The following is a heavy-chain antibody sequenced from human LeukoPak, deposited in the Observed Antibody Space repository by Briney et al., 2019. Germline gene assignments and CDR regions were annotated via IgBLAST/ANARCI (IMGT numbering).Heavy chain of an antibody. CDR2: IIPIFGTA. Sequence: ASVKVSCKAPGGTFSSYAISWVRQAPGQGLEWMGGIIPIFGTANYAQKFQGRVTITADESASTAYMELSSLRSEDTAVYYCARARIAVAGKNWFDPWGQGTLVTVSS. CDR1: GGTFSSYA. CDR3: ARARIAVAGKNWFDP. J-gene: IGHJ5*02. D-gene: IGHD6-19*01. V-gene: IGHV1-69*01.